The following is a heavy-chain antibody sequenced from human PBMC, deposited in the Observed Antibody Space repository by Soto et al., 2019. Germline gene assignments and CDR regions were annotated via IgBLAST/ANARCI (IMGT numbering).Heavy chain of an antibody. CDR3: ARDDSSCSYFDY. V-gene: IGHV1-69*13. Sequence: SVKVSCKASGGTLSSYAISWVRQAPGQGLEWMGGIIPIFGTANYAQKFQGRVTITADESTSTAYMELSSLRSEDTAVYYCARDDSSCSYFDYWGQGTLVTVSS. D-gene: IGHD6-13*01. CDR1: GGTLSSYA. J-gene: IGHJ4*02. CDR2: IIPIFGTA.